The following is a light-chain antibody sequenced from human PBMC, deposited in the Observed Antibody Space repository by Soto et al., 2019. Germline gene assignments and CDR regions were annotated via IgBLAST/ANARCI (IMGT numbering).Light chain of an antibody. Sequence: DIVMTQSPDSLAVSLGERATINCKSSQSVFKSSDNKNYLAWYQQKPGQPPKMLIYLASTLESGVPDRFSGSGSGTDFTLTINSLQAEDVAAYYCQQYHSPPVTFGGGTKVEIK. V-gene: IGKV4-1*01. CDR2: LAS. CDR3: QQYHSPPVT. J-gene: IGKJ4*01. CDR1: QSVFKSSDNKNY.